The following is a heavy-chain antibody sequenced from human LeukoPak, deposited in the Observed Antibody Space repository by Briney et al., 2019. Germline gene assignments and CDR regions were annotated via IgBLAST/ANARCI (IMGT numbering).Heavy chain of an antibody. CDR3: ARTPIVGATHGAFDI. D-gene: IGHD1-26*01. V-gene: IGHV2-70*11. CDR1: GGSFSGYY. J-gene: IGHJ3*02. CDR2: IDWDDDK. Sequence: TLSLTCAVYGGSFSGYYWSWIRQPPGKALEWLARIDWDDDKYYSTSLKTRLTISKDTSKNQVVLTMTNMDPVDTATYYCARTPIVGATHGAFDIWGQGTMVTVSS.